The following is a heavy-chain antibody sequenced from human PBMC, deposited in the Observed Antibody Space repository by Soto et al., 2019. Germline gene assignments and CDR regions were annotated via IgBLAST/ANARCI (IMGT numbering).Heavy chain of an antibody. J-gene: IGHJ6*02. V-gene: IGHV3-43*01. CDR2: ISWDGGST. D-gene: IGHD6-19*01. Sequence: GGSLRLSCAASGFTFDDYTMHWVRQAPGKGLEWVSLISWDGGSTYYADSVKGRFTISRDNSKNSLYLQMNSLRTEDTALYYCAKDISWLVRVGYYGMDVWGQGTTVTVSS. CDR1: GFTFDDYT. CDR3: AKDISWLVRVGYYGMDV.